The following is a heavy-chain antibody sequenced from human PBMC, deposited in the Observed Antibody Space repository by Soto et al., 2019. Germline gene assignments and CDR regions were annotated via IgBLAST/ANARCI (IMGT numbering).Heavy chain of an antibody. Sequence: EVQLVESGGGLVQPGGSLRLSCAASGFTVSSNYMSWVRQAPGKGLEWVSVLYIGGGTYYADSVKGRFIISRDNSRNTLYLQMNSLRAEDTAVYYCSSEVVAGDFWGQGTLVTVSS. J-gene: IGHJ4*02. CDR3: SSEVVAGDF. D-gene: IGHD2-15*01. CDR2: LYIGGGT. CDR1: GFTVSSNY. V-gene: IGHV3-66*01.